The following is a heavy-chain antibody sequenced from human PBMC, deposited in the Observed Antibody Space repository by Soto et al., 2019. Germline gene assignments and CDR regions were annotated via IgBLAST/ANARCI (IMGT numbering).Heavy chain of an antibody. CDR3: ARDYASRLGGSGNGFDY. V-gene: IGHV4-61*01. Sequence: QVQLQESGPGLMKPSETLSLTCTVSGASVSSGSNYWSWIRQPPGKGLEWIGYIYYSGSTSYNPSRKSRVTISAATSKNQFPLKLSSVTAADTAVYYCARDYASRLGGSGNGFDYWGQRTLVTVSS. CDR1: GASVSSGSNY. J-gene: IGHJ4*02. CDR2: IYYSGST. D-gene: IGHD1-26*01.